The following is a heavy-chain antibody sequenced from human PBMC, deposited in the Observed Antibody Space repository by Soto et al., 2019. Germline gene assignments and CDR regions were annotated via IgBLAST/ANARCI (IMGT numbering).Heavy chain of an antibody. D-gene: IGHD3-10*01. J-gene: IGHJ6*02. V-gene: IGHV4-4*07. CDR1: GGSISSYY. CDR3: ARVRETGDYYGMDV. CDR2: IYTSGST. Sequence: PSETLSLTCTVSGGSISSYYWSWIRQPAGKGLEWIGRIYTSGSTNYNPSLKSRVTMSVDTSKNQFSLKLSSVTAADTAVYYCARVRETGDYYGMDVWGQGTTVTVSS.